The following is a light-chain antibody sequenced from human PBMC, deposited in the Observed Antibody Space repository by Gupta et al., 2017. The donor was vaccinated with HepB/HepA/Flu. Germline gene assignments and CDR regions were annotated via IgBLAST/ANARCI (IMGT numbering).Light chain of an antibody. CDR2: EDS. J-gene: IGLJ1*01. CDR1: SSDVGNYNI. CDR3: CSDARCITYV. Sequence: QSALTQPASVSGSPEPPITISCTGTSSDVGNYNIVSWYQQHPDKAHKLIIYEDSTRPSGVTHRFSGSKSGNTASLTISGRRPEDEADYYCCSDARCITYVFGTGTKVTVL. V-gene: IGLV2-23*01.